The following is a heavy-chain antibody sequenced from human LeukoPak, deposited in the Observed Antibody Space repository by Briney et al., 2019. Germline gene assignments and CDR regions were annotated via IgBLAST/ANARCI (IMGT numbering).Heavy chain of an antibody. Sequence: PSQTLSLTCTVSGGSISSGSYYWSWIRQPAGKGLEWIGRIYTSGSTNYNPSLKSRVTISVDTSNNQFSLRLSSVTAADTAMYYCARSPESGWNDYWGQGTLVTVSS. CDR2: IYTSGST. V-gene: IGHV4-61*02. D-gene: IGHD6-19*01. CDR3: ARSPESGWNDY. CDR1: GGSISSGSYY. J-gene: IGHJ4*02.